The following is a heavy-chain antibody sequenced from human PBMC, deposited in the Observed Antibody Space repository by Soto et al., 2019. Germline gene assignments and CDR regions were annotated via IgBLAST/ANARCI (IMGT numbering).Heavy chain of an antibody. CDR3: STAYV. CDR1: GFTFNGPA. Sequence: EVQLVESGGGLVQPGGSVKLSCAASGFTFNGPAIHWVRQASGKGLEWVGRIRNKANSYATVYAAPMKGRFTISRDDSTNTAYLQMNSLKAEDSAVYYCSTAYVWGQGILVTVPS. CDR2: IRNKANSYAT. D-gene: IGHD3-16*01. J-gene: IGHJ4*02. V-gene: IGHV3-73*01.